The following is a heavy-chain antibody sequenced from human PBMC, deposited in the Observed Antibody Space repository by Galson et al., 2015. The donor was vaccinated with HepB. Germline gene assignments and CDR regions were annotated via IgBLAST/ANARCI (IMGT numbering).Heavy chain of an antibody. CDR3: ATSRIAAAFYYFDY. CDR2: ISAYSGAT. V-gene: IGHV1-18*04. Sequence: SVKVSCKASGYTFTSYGISWVRQAPGQGLEWMGWISAYSGATDYAQNLQGRVTMTTDTSTSTAYMELRGLRSDDTAVYYCATSRIAAAFYYFDYWGQGTLVTASS. J-gene: IGHJ4*02. CDR1: GYTFTSYG. D-gene: IGHD6-13*01.